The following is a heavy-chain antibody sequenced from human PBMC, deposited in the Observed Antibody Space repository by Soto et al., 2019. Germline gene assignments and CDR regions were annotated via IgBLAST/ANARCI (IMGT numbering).Heavy chain of an antibody. V-gene: IGHV1-8*01. Sequence: QVQLVQSGAEVKKPGASVKVSCKASGYTFTTFDINWVRQAPGQGLEWMGWMSPNSGKTGYAQKFQGRVTMTRNTSISLAYMELSSLRSEDTAVYYCASRNRVVTSIHAFDIWGQWTLVTVSS. CDR1: GYTFTTFD. CDR2: MSPNSGKT. CDR3: ASRNRVVTSIHAFDI. J-gene: IGHJ3*02. D-gene: IGHD2-21*02.